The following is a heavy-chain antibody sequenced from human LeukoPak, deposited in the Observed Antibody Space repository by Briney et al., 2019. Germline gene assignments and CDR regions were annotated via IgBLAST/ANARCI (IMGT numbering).Heavy chain of an antibody. Sequence: PSETLSLTCAVFGGSFSAYYWSWIRQPPGKGLEWIGEINHSGSTNYNPSLKSRVTISVDTSKNQFSLKLSSVTAADTAVYYCARPQPRIGHSYGYIFDYWGQGTLVTVSS. CDR2: INHSGST. V-gene: IGHV4-34*01. CDR1: GGSFSAYY. CDR3: ARPQPRIGHSYGYIFDY. D-gene: IGHD5-18*01. J-gene: IGHJ4*02.